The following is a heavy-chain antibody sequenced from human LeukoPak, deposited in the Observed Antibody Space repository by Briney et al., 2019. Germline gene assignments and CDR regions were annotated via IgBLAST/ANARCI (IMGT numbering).Heavy chain of an antibody. V-gene: IGHV1-69*06. Sequence: SVKVSCKASGGPLNTYVIDWVRQAPGHGLEWMGRIIPLFGAPSYAQRFQGNVTISADKSTDTTYMELTRLTSEDTAVYYCTMGPTASLGRPFERWGQGTLVTVSS. CDR1: GGPLNTYV. D-gene: IGHD3-9*01. CDR3: TMGPTASLGRPFER. CDR2: IIPLFGAP. J-gene: IGHJ4*02.